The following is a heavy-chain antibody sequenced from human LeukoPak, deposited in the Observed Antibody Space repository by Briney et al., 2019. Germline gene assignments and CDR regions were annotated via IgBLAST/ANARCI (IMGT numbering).Heavy chain of an antibody. CDR3: ARDGIAARRVDAFDI. CDR2: ISWNSGSI. Sequence: PGESLRLSCAASGFTFDDYAMHWVRQAPGKGLEWVSGISWNSGSIGYADSVKGRFTISRDNAKNSLYLQMNSLRAEDTAVYYCARDGIAARRVDAFDIWGQGTMVTVSS. CDR1: GFTFDDYA. V-gene: IGHV3-9*01. D-gene: IGHD6-6*01. J-gene: IGHJ3*02.